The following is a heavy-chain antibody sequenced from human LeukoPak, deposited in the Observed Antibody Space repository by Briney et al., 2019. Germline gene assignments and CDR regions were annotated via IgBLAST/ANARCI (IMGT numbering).Heavy chain of an antibody. J-gene: IGHJ4*02. CDR2: IYHSGST. Sequence: PSETLSLTCAVSGASISSNNWWSWVRQPPGKGLEWIGEIYHSGSTNYTPSLKSRVTISIDTSKNQFSLNLNSVTAADTALYSCARHYLGGNYPDYFNHWGQGTLVTVSS. D-gene: IGHD1-26*01. CDR1: GASISSNNW. CDR3: ARHYLGGNYPDYFNH. V-gene: IGHV4-4*02.